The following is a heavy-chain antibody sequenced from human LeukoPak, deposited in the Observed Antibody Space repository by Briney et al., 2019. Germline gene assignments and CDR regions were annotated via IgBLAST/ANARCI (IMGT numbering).Heavy chain of an antibody. CDR2: INHSGST. CDR3: ARGAGDYARYYFDD. Sequence: PSETLSLTCAVYGXSFSGFYWSWIRQPPMKGLEWIGEINHSGSTNYNTSLKSRVTISVDTSKKQFSLKLTSVTAADTAVYYCARGAGDYARYYFDDWGQGTLVTVSS. CDR1: GXSFSGFY. V-gene: IGHV4-34*01. J-gene: IGHJ4*02. D-gene: IGHD4-17*01.